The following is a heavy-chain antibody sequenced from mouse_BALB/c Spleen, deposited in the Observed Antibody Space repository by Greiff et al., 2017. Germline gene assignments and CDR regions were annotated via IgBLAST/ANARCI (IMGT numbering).Heavy chain of an antibody. CDR2: ISDGGSYT. J-gene: IGHJ3*01. CDR1: GFTFSDYY. V-gene: IGHV5-4*02. Sequence: VQLVESGGGLVKPGGSLKLSCAASGFTFSDYYMYWVRQTPEKRLEWVATISDGGSYTYYPDSVKGRFTISRDNAKNNLYLQMSSLKSEDTAMYYCAREWSPGFAYWGQGTLVTVSA. D-gene: IGHD1-1*02. CDR3: AREWSPGFAY.